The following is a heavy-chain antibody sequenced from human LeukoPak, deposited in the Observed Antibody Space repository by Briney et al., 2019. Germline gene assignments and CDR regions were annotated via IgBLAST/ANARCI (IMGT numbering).Heavy chain of an antibody. J-gene: IGHJ6*02. V-gene: IGHV3-13*01. D-gene: IGHD6-13*01. CDR2: IGTAGDT. CDR1: GFTFSSYD. CDR3: ARGDSSWSYCYYGMDV. Sequence: PGGSLRLSCAASGFTFSSYDMHWVRQATGKGLEWVSGIGTAGDTYYPGSVKGRFTISRENAKNSLYLQMNSLRAGDTAVYFCARGDSSWSYCYYGMDVWGQGTTVTVSS.